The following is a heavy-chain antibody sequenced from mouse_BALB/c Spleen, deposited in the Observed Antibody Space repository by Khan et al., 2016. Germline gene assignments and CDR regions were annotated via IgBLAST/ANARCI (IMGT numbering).Heavy chain of an antibody. CDR3: ASSGGWLFDY. CDR2: IYPYNGDS. Sequence: VQLQQSGPELVKPGASVKISCKASGYTFTDYNMHWVKQSHGKSLEWIGYIYPYNGDSGCNQKFKSKATLTVDNSSSTAYMELRRLTSEASAVYSCASSGGWLFDYWGQGTPLTVSS. J-gene: IGHJ2*01. D-gene: IGHD2-3*01. V-gene: IGHV1S29*02. CDR1: GYTFTDYN.